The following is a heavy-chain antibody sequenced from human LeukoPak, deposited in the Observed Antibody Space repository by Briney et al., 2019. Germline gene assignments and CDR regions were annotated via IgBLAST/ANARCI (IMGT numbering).Heavy chain of an antibody. Sequence: SETLSLTCTVSGGSISGYYWSWIRQPPGKGLEWIGYIYYSGSTNYNPSLKSRVTISVDTSKNQFSLKLSSVTAADTAVYYCARDQNNWNDRYFDLWGRGTLVTVSS. J-gene: IGHJ2*01. D-gene: IGHD1-1*01. CDR2: IYYSGST. CDR1: GGSISGYY. CDR3: ARDQNNWNDRYFDL. V-gene: IGHV4-59*01.